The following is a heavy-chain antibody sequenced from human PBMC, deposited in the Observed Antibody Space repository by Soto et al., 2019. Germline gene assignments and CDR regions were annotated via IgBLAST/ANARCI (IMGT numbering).Heavy chain of an antibody. CDR1: GFTFSSYG. CDR3: VKDGSSGWPYYYGMDV. CDR2: ISYDGRNK. V-gene: IGHV3-30*18. D-gene: IGHD6-19*01. Sequence: QVQLVESGGGGVQPGRSLRLSCAASGFTFSSYGMHWVRQAPGKGLEWVAVISYDGRNKYYADSVKGRFTISRDNSKNTPYLQMSSLRPEDTAVYYCVKDGSSGWPYYYGMDVWGQGTTVTVSS. J-gene: IGHJ6*02.